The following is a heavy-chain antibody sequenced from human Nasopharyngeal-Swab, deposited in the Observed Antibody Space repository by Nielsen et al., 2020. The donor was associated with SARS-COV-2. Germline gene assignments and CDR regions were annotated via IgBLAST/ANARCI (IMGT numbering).Heavy chain of an antibody. J-gene: IGHJ1*01. Sequence: WIRQPPGKGLEWVAYASRSSSRSYYADSVEGRFTISRDNPKNSLFLQMDSLRDEDTAVYFCVRDVAMVGATLDTWGQGTLVTLL. CDR2: ASRSSSRS. CDR3: VRDVAMVGATLDT. D-gene: IGHD1-26*01. V-gene: IGHV3-11*06.